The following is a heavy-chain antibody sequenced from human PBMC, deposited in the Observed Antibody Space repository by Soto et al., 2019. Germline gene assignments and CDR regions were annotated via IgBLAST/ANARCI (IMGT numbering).Heavy chain of an antibody. D-gene: IGHD3-3*01. V-gene: IGHV4-59*01. CDR1: GGSISSYY. J-gene: IGHJ6*03. Sequence: PSETLSLTCTVSGGSISSYYWSWIRQPPGKGLEWIGYIYYSGSTNYNPSLKSRVTISVDTSKNQFSLKLSSVTAADTAVYYCARVITIFGVVIPPYYYMDVWGKGTTVT. CDR3: ARVITIFGVVIPPYYYMDV. CDR2: IYYSGST.